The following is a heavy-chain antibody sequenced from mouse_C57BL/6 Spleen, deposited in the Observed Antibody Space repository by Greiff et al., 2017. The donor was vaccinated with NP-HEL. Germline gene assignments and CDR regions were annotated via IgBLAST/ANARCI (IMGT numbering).Heavy chain of an antibody. CDR2: ISYDGSN. CDR1: GYSITSGYY. CDR3: ARGGFYYYGSSYGGDAMDY. Sequence: EVKLMESGPGLVKPSQSLSLTCSVTGYSITSGYYWNWIRQFPGNKLEWMGYISYDGSNNYNPSLKNRISITRDTSKNQFFLKLNSVTTEDTATYYCARGGFYYYGSSYGGDAMDYWGQGTSVTVSS. D-gene: IGHD1-1*01. J-gene: IGHJ4*01. V-gene: IGHV3-6*01.